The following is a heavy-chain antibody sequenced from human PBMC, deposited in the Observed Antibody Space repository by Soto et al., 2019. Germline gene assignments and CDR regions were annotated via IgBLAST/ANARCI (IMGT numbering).Heavy chain of an antibody. Sequence: EVQLVESGGGLVEPGGSLRLSCAASGFTFSSYSMNWVRQAAGKGLEWVSSITGSSSYIYYADSVKGRFTISRDNAKNSLYLQMNSLRAEDTAVYYCARDVYYYDSSAYWAYWGQGTLVTVSS. CDR2: ITGSSSYI. D-gene: IGHD3-22*01. CDR3: ARDVYYYDSSAYWAY. V-gene: IGHV3-21*02. CDR1: GFTFSSYS. J-gene: IGHJ4*02.